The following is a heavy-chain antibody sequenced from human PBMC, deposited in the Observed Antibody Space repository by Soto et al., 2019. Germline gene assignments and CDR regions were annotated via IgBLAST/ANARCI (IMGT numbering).Heavy chain of an antibody. Sequence: EVQLLESGGGLVQPGGSLRLSCAASGFTFSSYAMSWVRQAPGKGLEWVSAISGSGGSTYYADSVKGRFTISRDNSKNTLYLQMNSPRAEDTAVYYCAKGVTMVRGVSQGYDYWGQGTLVTVSS. D-gene: IGHD3-10*01. CDR3: AKGVTMVRGVSQGYDY. V-gene: IGHV3-23*01. CDR1: GFTFSSYA. J-gene: IGHJ4*02. CDR2: ISGSGGST.